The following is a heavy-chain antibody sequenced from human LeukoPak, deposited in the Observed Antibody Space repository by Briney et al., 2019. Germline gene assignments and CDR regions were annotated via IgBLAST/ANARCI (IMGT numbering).Heavy chain of an antibody. CDR3: ARAMITMVRGVIITTPFDP. Sequence: ASVKVSCKAPRGTFPNYDISWVRQAPGQGLEWMGRFVPSVDVANYSPKSRGRVTITADKSTSTAYMELSSLRSEDTAVYYCARAMITMVRGVIITTPFDPWGQGTLVTVSS. V-gene: IGHV1-69*04. CDR2: FVPSVDVA. J-gene: IGHJ5*02. D-gene: IGHD3-10*01. CDR1: RGTFPNYD.